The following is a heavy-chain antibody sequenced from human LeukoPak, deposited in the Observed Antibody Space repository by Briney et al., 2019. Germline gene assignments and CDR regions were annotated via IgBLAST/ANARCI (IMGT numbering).Heavy chain of an antibody. V-gene: IGHV4-34*01. CDR2: INNRGST. J-gene: IGHJ4*02. Sequence: PSETLSLTCGVSGGSFSGHYWNWIRQRPGKGLEWIGDINNRGSTSSNPSLKSAVTISVDPSKNQFSLKVHSVTAADTAIYYCARDRFCSDGVCFKGTFDFWGLGTLVIVSP. CDR3: ARDRFCSDGVCFKGTFDF. D-gene: IGHD2-8*01. CDR1: GGSFSGHY.